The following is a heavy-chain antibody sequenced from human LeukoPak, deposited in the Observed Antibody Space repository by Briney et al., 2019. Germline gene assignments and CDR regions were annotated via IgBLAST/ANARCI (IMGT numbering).Heavy chain of an antibody. CDR3: ARRRGYDHFDY. D-gene: IGHD5-12*01. CDR2: IYYSGST. V-gene: IGHV4-39*01. CDR1: GGSISSSSYY. J-gene: IGHJ4*02. Sequence: SETLSLTCTVSGGSISSSSYYWGWIRQPPGKGLEWIGNIYYSGSTYYNPSLKSRVTIDVDTSKNQFPLKLSSVTAADTAVFYCARRRGYDHFDYWGQGTLVTVSS.